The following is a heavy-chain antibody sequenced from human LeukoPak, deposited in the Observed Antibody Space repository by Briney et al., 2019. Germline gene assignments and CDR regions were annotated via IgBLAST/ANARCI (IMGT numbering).Heavy chain of an antibody. D-gene: IGHD6-13*01. CDR1: GGSISSGSYY. V-gene: IGHV4-61*02. CDR3: ARDVSSWLDN. Sequence: SETLSLTCTVSGGSISSGSYYWSWIRQPAGKGLEWIGRIYTSGSTNYNPSLKSRVNISVDTSKNQFSLKLSSVTAADTAVYYCARDVSSWLDNWGQGTLVTVSS. J-gene: IGHJ4*02. CDR2: IYTSGST.